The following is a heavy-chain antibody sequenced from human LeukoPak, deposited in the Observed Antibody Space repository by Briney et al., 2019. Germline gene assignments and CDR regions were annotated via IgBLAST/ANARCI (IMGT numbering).Heavy chain of an antibody. CDR2: ISGSGGST. CDR3: AKDLSRGRELLWPKGPFDY. Sequence: PGGSLRLSCAASGFTFSSYAMSWVRQAPGKGLEWVSAISGSGGSTYYADSVKGRFTISRDNSKNTLYLQMNSLRAEDTAVYYCAKDLSRGRELLWPKGPFDYWGQGTLVTVSS. J-gene: IGHJ4*02. V-gene: IGHV3-23*01. CDR1: GFTFSSYA. D-gene: IGHD1-26*01.